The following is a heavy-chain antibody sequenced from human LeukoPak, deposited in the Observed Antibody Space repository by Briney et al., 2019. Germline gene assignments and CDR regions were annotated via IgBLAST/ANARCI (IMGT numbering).Heavy chain of an antibody. J-gene: IGHJ6*03. CDR1: GGSFSGYY. CDR3: ATGRNGVVPAPILGVGPWYNYHYMDV. CDR2: IDHSGTT. V-gene: IGHV4-34*01. Sequence: SETLSLTCVVYGGSFSGYYWSWIRQPPGKGLEWIGEIDHSGTTNYNPSLKSRVTMSVDTSKNQFSLMVSSVTAADTAVYYCATGRNGVVPAPILGVGPWYNYHYMDVWGKGTAVTVSS. D-gene: IGHD2-2*02.